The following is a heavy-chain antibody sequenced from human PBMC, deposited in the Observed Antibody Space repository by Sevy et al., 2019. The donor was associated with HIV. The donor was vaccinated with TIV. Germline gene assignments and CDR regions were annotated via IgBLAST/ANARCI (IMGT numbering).Heavy chain of an antibody. CDR3: ARYEEDTTLINAFDI. Sequence: GGSLRLSCAASGFTFSNYIINWVRQAPGKGLEWVSSISNSCTYIYYADSVKGRFTISRDNAKNSLYLQMNSLRAEDTAVYYCARYEEDTTLINAFDIWGQGTMVTVSS. J-gene: IGHJ3*02. V-gene: IGHV3-21*01. D-gene: IGHD5-18*01. CDR2: ISNSCTYI. CDR1: GFTFSNYI.